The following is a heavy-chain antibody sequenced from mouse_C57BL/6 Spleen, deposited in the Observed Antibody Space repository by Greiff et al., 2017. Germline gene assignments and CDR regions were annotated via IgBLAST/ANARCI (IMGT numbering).Heavy chain of an antibody. CDR2: SRNKANDYTT. J-gene: IGHJ4*01. CDR3: ARDVMDY. CDR1: GFTFSDFY. Sequence: EVQLVESGGGLVQSGRSLRLSCATSGFTFSDFYMEWVRQAPGKGLEWIAASRNKANDYTTEYSASVKGRFIVSRDTSQSILYLQMNALRAEDTAIYYCARDVMDYWGQGTSVTVS. V-gene: IGHV7-1*01.